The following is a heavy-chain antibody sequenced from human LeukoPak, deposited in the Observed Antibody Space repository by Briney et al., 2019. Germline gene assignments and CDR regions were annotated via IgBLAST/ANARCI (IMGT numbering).Heavy chain of an antibody. Sequence: SQTLSLTCAISGDSVSSNSAAWNWIRQSPSRGLEWLGRTYYRSKWYNDYAVSVKSRITINPDTSKNQFSLQLNSVTPEDTAVYYCARDSNVLLWFGDPYYFDYWGQGTLVTVSS. J-gene: IGHJ4*02. CDR1: GDSVSSNSAA. D-gene: IGHD3-10*01. V-gene: IGHV6-1*01. CDR2: TYYRSKWYN. CDR3: ARDSNVLLWFGDPYYFDY.